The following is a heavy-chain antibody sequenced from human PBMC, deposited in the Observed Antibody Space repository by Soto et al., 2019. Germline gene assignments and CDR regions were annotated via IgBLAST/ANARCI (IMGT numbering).Heavy chain of an antibody. J-gene: IGHJ4*02. CDR3: LYGYDY. CDR2: IYYSVST. Sequence: PSETLSLTCTVSGGSISSYYWSWIRQPPGKGLEWIGYIYYSVSTNYNPSLKSRVTMSVDTSKNQFSLKLSSVTAADTAVYYCLYGYDYWGQGTLVTVSS. D-gene: IGHD5-18*01. CDR1: GGSISSYY. V-gene: IGHV4-59*12.